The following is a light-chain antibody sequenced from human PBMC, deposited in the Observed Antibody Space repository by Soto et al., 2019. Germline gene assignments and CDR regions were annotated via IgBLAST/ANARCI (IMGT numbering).Light chain of an antibody. CDR3: HHYNTYST. V-gene: IGKV1-5*03. Sequence: DIPMTQSPSTLSASVGDRVTLTCRASQSIRSWLAWYQQKPGKAPKLLIYAASSLESGVPSRFSGSGSGTEFTLTISSLQPDDFATYYCHHYNTYSTFAQGTKVDIK. CDR1: QSIRSW. CDR2: AAS. J-gene: IGKJ1*01.